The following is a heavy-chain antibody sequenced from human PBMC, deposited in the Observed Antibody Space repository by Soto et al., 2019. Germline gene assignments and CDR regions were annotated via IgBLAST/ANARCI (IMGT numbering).Heavy chain of an antibody. V-gene: IGHV3-7*04. D-gene: IGHD2-2*01. CDR3: ARALAQLLSINWFDP. Sequence: PGGSLRLSCAASGFTFSSYWMSWVRQAPGKGLEWVANIKQDGSEKYYVDSVKGRFTISRDNAKNSLYLQMNSLRAEDTAVYYCARALAQLLSINWFDPWGQGTLVTVSS. CDR2: IKQDGSEK. J-gene: IGHJ5*02. CDR1: GFTFSSYW.